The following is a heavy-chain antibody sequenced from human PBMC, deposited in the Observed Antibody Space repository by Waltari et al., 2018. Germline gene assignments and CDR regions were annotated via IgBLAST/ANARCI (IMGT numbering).Heavy chain of an antibody. D-gene: IGHD1-1*01. CDR3: TTGTRGARGLTKAWYYYYYMDV. CDR1: GFTCRNGG. V-gene: IGHV3-15*01. J-gene: IGHJ6*03. CDR2: INSNTAGGTT. Sequence: EVQLVESGGGLVKPGGSVRRSGAASGFTCRNGGMGWGRPAPGKGRQWVGGINSNTAGGTTDSAAPVKGSFPISRDDSKNTLYLQMNSLKTEDTAVYYCTTGTRGARGLTKAWYYYYYMDVWGKGTTVTVSS.